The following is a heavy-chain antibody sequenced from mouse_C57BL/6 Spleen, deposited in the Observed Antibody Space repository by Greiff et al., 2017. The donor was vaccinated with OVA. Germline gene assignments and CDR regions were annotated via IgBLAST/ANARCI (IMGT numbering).Heavy chain of an antibody. CDR3: ARSYYGSSYADAMDY. V-gene: IGHV1-75*01. Sequence: QVQLQQSGPELVKPGASVKISCKASGYTFTDYYINWVKQRPGQGLEWIGWIFPGSGSTYYNEKFKGKATLTVDKSSSTAYMLLSSLTSEDSAVYFCARSYYGSSYADAMDYWGQGTSVTVSS. CDR1: GYTFTDYY. D-gene: IGHD1-1*01. J-gene: IGHJ4*01. CDR2: IFPGSGST.